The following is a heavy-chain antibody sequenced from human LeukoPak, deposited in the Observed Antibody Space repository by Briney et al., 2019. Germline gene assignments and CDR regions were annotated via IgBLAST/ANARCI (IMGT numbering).Heavy chain of an antibody. CDR2: IYTSGST. D-gene: IGHD5-12*01. CDR3: ARHISGYDSPPYD. CDR1: GGSISSYY. V-gene: IGHV4-4*09. Sequence: SETLSLTCTVSGGSISSYYWRWIRQPPGKGLEWIGYIYTSGSTNYNPSLKSRVTISVDTSKNQFSLKLSSVTAADTAVYYCARHISGYDSPPYDWGQGTLVTVSS. J-gene: IGHJ4*02.